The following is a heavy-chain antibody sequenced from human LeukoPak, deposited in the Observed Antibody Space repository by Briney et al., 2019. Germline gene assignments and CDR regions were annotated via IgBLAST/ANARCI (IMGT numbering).Heavy chain of an antibody. Sequence: SETLSLTCAVSGYSISSGYYWGWIRQPPGEGLEWIGSIYHSGSTYYNPSLKSRVTISVDTSKNQFSLKLSSVTAAATAVYYCASRNDYGDFADYWGQGTLVTVSS. J-gene: IGHJ4*02. CDR3: ASRNDYGDFADY. CDR1: GYSISSGYY. CDR2: IYHSGST. D-gene: IGHD4-17*01. V-gene: IGHV4-38-2*01.